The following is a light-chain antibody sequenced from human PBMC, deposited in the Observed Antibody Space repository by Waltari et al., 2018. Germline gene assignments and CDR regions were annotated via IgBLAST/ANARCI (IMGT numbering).Light chain of an antibody. CDR2: EVT. Sequence: QSALTQPPSASGSPGQSVTISCSGTSSDVGAYNYVSWYQHPPGKAPNLIIFEVTRRPSGVPDRFSGSKSGNTASLTVSGLQAEDEADYYCTSYAGSNTVVFGGGTKLTVL. CDR3: TSYAGSNTVV. J-gene: IGLJ2*01. V-gene: IGLV2-8*01. CDR1: SSDVGAYNY.